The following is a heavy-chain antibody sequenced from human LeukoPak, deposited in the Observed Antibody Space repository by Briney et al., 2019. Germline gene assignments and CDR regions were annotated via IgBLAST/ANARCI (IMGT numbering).Heavy chain of an antibody. Sequence: SETLSLTCAVYGGSFSGYYRSWIRQPPGKGLEWIGEINHSGSTNYNPSLKSRVTISVDTSKNQFSLKLSSVTAADTAVYYCARGRKGGFDPWGQGTLVTVSS. D-gene: IGHD1-14*01. CDR3: ARGRKGGFDP. J-gene: IGHJ5*02. CDR1: GGSFSGYY. CDR2: INHSGST. V-gene: IGHV4-34*01.